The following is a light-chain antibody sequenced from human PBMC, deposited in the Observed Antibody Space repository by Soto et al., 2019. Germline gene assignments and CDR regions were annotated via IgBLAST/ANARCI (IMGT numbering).Light chain of an antibody. V-gene: IGLV2-14*03. CDR1: SGDVGAYDY. Sequence: QSALTQPASVSGSLGQSITISCTGSSGDVGAYDYVSWYQQHPGKAPKLMIYGVSSRPSGVPHRFSGSKSGNTASLTISGLQADDEADYYCISYTTSTSVIFGGGTKLTVL. CDR3: ISYTTSTSVI. CDR2: GVS. J-gene: IGLJ2*01.